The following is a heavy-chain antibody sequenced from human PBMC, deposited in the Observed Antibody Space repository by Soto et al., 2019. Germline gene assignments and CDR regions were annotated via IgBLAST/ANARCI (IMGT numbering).Heavy chain of an antibody. CDR1: GGSIISDGYS. Sequence: SETLSLTCAVSGGSIISDGYSWSWIRQPPGKGLQWIGHIYEGGNTYYTPSLESRVAISTDKSKNQFSLRLSSVTAADTAVYYCVRRSPEDAFDIWGQGTMVTV. J-gene: IGHJ3*02. CDR3: VRRSPEDAFDI. V-gene: IGHV4-30-2*01. CDR2: IYEGGNT.